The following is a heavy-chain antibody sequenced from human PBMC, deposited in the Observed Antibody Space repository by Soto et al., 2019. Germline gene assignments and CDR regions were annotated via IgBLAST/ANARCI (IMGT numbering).Heavy chain of an antibody. CDR1: GYTFTTYV. CDR2: VSAYNGNT. J-gene: IGHJ4*02. CDR3: AREIDTPLAPYFDY. Sequence: AAVKVSCKASGYTFTTYVINWVRQAPGQGLEWMGWVSAYNGNTDYAQKFQGRVTMTTDTSTSTASLELRSLRSDDTAVYYCAREIDTPLAPYFDYWGQGTLVTVSS. V-gene: IGHV1-18*01. D-gene: IGHD5-18*01.